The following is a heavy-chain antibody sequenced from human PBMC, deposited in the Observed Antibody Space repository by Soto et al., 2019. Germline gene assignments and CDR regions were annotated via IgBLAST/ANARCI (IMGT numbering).Heavy chain of an antibody. V-gene: IGHV3-30-3*01. CDR2: ISYDGSNK. CDR3: ARGRSLEDIVVVVAALDY. Sequence: QVQLVESGGGVVQPGRSLRLSCAASGFTFSSYAMHWVRQAPGKGLEWVAVISYDGSNKYYADSVKGRFTISRDNSKNTVYLQMNSLRAEDTAVYYCARGRSLEDIVVVVAALDYWGQGTLVTVSS. CDR1: GFTFSSYA. J-gene: IGHJ4*02. D-gene: IGHD2-15*01.